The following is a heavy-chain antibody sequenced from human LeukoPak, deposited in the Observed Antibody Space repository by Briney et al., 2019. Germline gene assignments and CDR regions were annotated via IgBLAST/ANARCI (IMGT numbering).Heavy chain of an antibody. D-gene: IGHD6-19*01. J-gene: IGHJ4*02. V-gene: IGHV3-23*01. CDR2: TSGSGGST. CDR1: GFTFSNYA. Sequence: GGSLRLSCAASGFTFSNYAMSWVRRAPGKGLEWVSATSGSGGSTYDADSVKGRFTISRDNSKNTLYLQMNSLRAEDTAVYYCAKFAYISGKDFFDYWGQGTQVTVSS. CDR3: AKFAYISGKDFFDY.